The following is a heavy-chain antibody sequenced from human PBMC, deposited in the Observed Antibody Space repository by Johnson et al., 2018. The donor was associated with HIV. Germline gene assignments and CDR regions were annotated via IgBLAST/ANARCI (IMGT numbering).Heavy chain of an antibody. Sequence: QVRLVESGGGVVQPGRSLRLSCAASGFTFSDYAMHWVRQAPGTGLEWVAVISYDGSIKYYGDSVNGRFNPSRDNSKNTLYLQMNRLRAEDPAVYYCGRDFSYYYDIGHALDIWGQGTMVTVSS. J-gene: IGHJ3*02. D-gene: IGHD3-22*01. CDR1: GFTFSDYA. CDR2: ISYDGSIK. CDR3: GRDFSYYYDIGHALDI. V-gene: IGHV3-30*04.